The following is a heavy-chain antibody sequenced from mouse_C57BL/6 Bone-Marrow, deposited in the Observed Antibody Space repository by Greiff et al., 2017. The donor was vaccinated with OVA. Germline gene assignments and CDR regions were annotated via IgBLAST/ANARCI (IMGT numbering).Heavy chain of an antibody. J-gene: IGHJ4*01. D-gene: IGHD2-4*01. CDR2: IWSGGST. CDR3: ARKRDYDGGDYYAMDY. V-gene: IGHV2-2*01. CDR1: GFSLTSYG. Sequence: VQLQQSGPGLVQPSQSLSITCTVSGFSLTSYGVHWVRQSPGKGLEWLGVIWSGGSTDYNAAFISRLSISKDNSKSQVFFKMNSLQADDTAIYYCARKRDYDGGDYYAMDYWGQGTSVTVSS.